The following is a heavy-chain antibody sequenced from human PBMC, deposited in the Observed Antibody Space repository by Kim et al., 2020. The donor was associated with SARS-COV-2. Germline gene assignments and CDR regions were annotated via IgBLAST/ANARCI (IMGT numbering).Heavy chain of an antibody. CDR1: GYTFTSYG. V-gene: IGHV1-18*01. D-gene: IGHD3-22*01. CDR3: ARVETYYYDSSGYYHGAFDI. J-gene: IGHJ3*02. CDR2: ISAYNGNT. Sequence: ASVKVSCKASGYTFTSYGISWVRQAPGQGLEWMGWISAYNGNTNYAQKLQGRVTMTTDTSTSTAYMELRSLRSDDTAVYYCARVETYYYDSSGYYHGAFDIWGQGTMVTVSS.